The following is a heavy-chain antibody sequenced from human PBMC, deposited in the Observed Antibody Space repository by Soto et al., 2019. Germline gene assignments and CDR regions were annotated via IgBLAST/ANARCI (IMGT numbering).Heavy chain of an antibody. Sequence: GASVKVSCKASGGTFSSYTISWVRQAPGQGLEWMGGIIPILGIANYAQKFQGSVSITADKSTSTAYMELSSLRSEDTAVYYCAREGCSGGSCYFGSLWGQGTLVTVSS. CDR1: GGTFSSYT. J-gene: IGHJ4*02. D-gene: IGHD2-15*01. V-gene: IGHV1-69*10. CDR2: IIPILGIA. CDR3: AREGCSGGSCYFGSL.